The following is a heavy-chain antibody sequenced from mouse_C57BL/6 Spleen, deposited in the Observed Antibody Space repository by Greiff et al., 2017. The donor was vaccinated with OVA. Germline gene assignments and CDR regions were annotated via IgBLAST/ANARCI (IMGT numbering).Heavy chain of an antibody. D-gene: IGHD1-1*01. CDR2: IWSGGST. CDR3: GRDHYGSSHGFAY. CDR1: GFSLTSYG. J-gene: IGHJ3*01. Sequence: VQLKESGPGLVQPSQSLSITCTVSGFSLTSYGVHWVRQSPGKGLEWLGVIWSGGSTDYNAAFISRLSISKDNSKSQVFFKMNSLQADDTAIYYCGRDHYGSSHGFAYWGQGTLVTVSA. V-gene: IGHV2-2*01.